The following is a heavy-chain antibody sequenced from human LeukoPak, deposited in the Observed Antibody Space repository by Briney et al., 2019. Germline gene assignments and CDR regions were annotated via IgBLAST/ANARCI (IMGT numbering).Heavy chain of an antibody. CDR3: ARPRSGSYFPDDAFDI. CDR1: GFTFSSYA. D-gene: IGHD1-26*01. J-gene: IGHJ3*02. V-gene: IGHV3-21*01. CDR2: ISSSSSYI. Sequence: GGSLRLSCAASGFTFSSYAMSWVRQAPGKGLEWVSSISSSSSYIYYADSVKGRFTISRDNAKNSLYLQMNSLRAEDTAVYYCARPRSGSYFPDDAFDIWGQGTMVTVSS.